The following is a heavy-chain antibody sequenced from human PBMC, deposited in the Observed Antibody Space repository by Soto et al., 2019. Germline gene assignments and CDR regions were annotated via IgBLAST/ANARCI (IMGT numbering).Heavy chain of an antibody. J-gene: IGHJ4*02. CDR3: AKNYFFDS. Sequence: EVQLLESGGGLVQPGESLRLSCAASGFTFSSYAMSWARQAPGKGLEWASSIGVSSDAYYADSVKGRFTISRDNSRNTLYLQMNSLRAEDTALYYCAKNYFFDSWGQGTLVTVSS. V-gene: IGHV3-23*01. CDR2: IGVSSDA. CDR1: GFTFSSYA.